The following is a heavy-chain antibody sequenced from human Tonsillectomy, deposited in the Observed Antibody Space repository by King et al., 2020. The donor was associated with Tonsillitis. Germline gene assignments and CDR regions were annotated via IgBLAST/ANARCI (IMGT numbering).Heavy chain of an antibody. J-gene: IGHJ4*02. Sequence: QLVQSGAEVKKSGESLKISCKGSGYSFTSYWIGWVRQMPGKGLEWMGIIYPGDSDTIYSPSFQGQVTLSADKSIRTAYLQWSSLKASDTAMYYCARSAYDISGYYGYYFDYWGQGTLVTVSS. V-gene: IGHV5-51*01. CDR1: GYSFTSYW. D-gene: IGHD3-22*01. CDR2: IYPGDSDT. CDR3: ARSAYDISGYYGYYFDY.